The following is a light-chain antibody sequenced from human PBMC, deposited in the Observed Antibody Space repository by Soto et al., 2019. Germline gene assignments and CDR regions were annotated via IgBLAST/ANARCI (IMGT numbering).Light chain of an antibody. CDR2: DAP. J-gene: IGKJ1*01. V-gene: IGKV1-5*01. Sequence: APGARSLSPGEGATLSWRASQSVSSWLAWYQQKPGKAPKLLIYDAPSLESGVPSRFSGSGSGTEFTLTISSLQPDDFATYYCQHYYGFSRTFGQGTKVDIK. CDR3: QHYYGFSRT. CDR1: QSVSSW.